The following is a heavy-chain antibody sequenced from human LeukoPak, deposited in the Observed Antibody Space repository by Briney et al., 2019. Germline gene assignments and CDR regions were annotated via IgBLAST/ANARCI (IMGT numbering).Heavy chain of an antibody. CDR3: AYGSITPRDY. CDR1: GGSFSGYY. V-gene: IGHV4-34*01. J-gene: IGHJ4*02. D-gene: IGHD2-15*01. CDR2: INHSGST. Sequence: SETLSLTCAVYGGSFSGYYWSWIRQPPGKGLEWIGEINHSGSTNYNPSLKSRVTISADTSKNQFSLKLSSVTAADTAVYYCAYGSITPRDYWGQGTLVTVSS.